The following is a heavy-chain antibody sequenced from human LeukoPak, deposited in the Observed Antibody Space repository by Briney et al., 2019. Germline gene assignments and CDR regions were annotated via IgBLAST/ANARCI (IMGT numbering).Heavy chain of an antibody. D-gene: IGHD1-26*01. CDR1: GGSISSGSYY. J-gene: IGHJ4*02. V-gene: IGHV4-61*02. Sequence: SETLSLTCTVSGGSISSGSYYWSWIRQPAGKGLEWIGRIYTSGSTNYNPSLKSRVTISVDTSKNQFSLKLSSVTAADTAVYYCARVIVGALGYWGQGTLVTVSS. CDR2: IYTSGST. CDR3: ARVIVGALGY.